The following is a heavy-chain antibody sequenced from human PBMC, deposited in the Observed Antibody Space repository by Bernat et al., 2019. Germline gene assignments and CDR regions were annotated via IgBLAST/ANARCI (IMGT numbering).Heavy chain of an antibody. Sequence: EVQLVESGGGLVKPGGSLRLSCAASGFTFSSYSMNWVRQAPGKGLEWVSSISSSSSYIYYADSVKGRFNISRDNAKNSLYLQMNSLRAEDTAVYYCARRLSSSWDYWGQGTLVTVSS. V-gene: IGHV3-21*01. J-gene: IGHJ4*02. D-gene: IGHD6-13*01. CDR2: ISSSSSYI. CDR1: GFTFSSYS. CDR3: ARRLSSSWDY.